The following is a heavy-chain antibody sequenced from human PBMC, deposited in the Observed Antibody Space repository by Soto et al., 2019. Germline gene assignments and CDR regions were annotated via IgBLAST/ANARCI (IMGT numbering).Heavy chain of an antibody. V-gene: IGHV3-23*01. J-gene: IGHJ6*02. Sequence: GGSLRLSCAASGFTFSSFAMNWVRQAPGKGLEWVAGVSGSGDSTNYADSVKGRFTISRDNSKNTLYLQMNSLRAEDTAVYYCAKDFGYDFWSGYYQGYGMDVWGQGTTVTVSS. D-gene: IGHD3-3*01. CDR2: VSGSGDST. CDR1: GFTFSSFA. CDR3: AKDFGYDFWSGYYQGYGMDV.